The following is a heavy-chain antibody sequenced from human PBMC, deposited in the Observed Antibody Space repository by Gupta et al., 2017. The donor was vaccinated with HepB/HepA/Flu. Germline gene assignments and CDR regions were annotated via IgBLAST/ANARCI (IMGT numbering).Heavy chain of an antibody. CDR2: INPDSGGT. J-gene: IGHJ3*02. CDR3: ARERRGTGKDEPFEI. Sequence: QVQLVQSGAEVKKPGASVKVSCKASGYTFTDYYLDWVRQAPGQGLEWLGWINPDSGGTNYPQKLQGRVTMTWDTSINTASMEMDRLTSDDTAVYYCARERRGTGKDEPFEIWGQGTMITVSS. V-gene: IGHV1-2*02. CDR1: GYTFTDYY. D-gene: IGHD7-27*01.